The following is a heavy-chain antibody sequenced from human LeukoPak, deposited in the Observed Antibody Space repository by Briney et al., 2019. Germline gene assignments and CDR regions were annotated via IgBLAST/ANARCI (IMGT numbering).Heavy chain of an antibody. V-gene: IGHV4-34*01. CDR3: ARDRLPDLVHCFDS. J-gene: IGHJ4*02. CDR1: GGSFSGYY. CDR2: INHSGST. Sequence: PSETLSLTCAVYGGSFSGYYWSWIRQPPGKGLEWIGEINHSGSTNYNPSLKSRVTISVDTSKNQFSLKLSSVTAADTAVYYCARDRLPDLVHCFDSWGQGTLVTVSS.